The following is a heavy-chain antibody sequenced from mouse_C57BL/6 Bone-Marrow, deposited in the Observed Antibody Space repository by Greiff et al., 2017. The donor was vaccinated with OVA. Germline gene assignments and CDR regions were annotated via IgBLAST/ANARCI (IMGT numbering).Heavy chain of an antibody. CDR2: IDPSDSYT. CDR3: ARGTTVVAPYAMDY. V-gene: IGHV1-69*01. D-gene: IGHD1-1*01. Sequence: VQLQQSGAELVMPGASVKLSCKASGYTFTSYWMHWVKQRPGQGLEWIGEIDPSDSYTNYNQKFKGKATLTVDKSSSTAYMQLSSLTPEDSAVYYCARGTTVVAPYAMDYWGQGTSVTVSS. CDR1: GYTFTSYW. J-gene: IGHJ4*01.